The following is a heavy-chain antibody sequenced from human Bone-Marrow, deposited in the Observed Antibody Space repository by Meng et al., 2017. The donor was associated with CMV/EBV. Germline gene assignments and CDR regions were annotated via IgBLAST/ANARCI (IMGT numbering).Heavy chain of an antibody. V-gene: IGHV1-8*02. CDR2: MNPNSGNT. CDR3: ARDTYYDFWSGYYYYGMDV. CDR1: GYTFTGYY. J-gene: IGHJ6*02. D-gene: IGHD3-3*01. Sequence: ASVKVSCKASGYTFTGYYMHWVRQAPGQGLEWMGWMNPNSGNTGYAQKFQGRVTMTRNTSISTAYMELSSLRSEDTAVYYCARDTYYDFWSGYYYYGMDVWGQGTTVTVSS.